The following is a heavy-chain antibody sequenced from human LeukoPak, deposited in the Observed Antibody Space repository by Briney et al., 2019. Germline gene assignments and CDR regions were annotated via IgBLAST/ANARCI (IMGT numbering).Heavy chain of an antibody. CDR3: ASGGVIGYFDY. CDR1: GGSISSYY. V-gene: IGHV4-59*01. CDR2: IYYSGST. J-gene: IGHJ4*02. Sequence: PSETPSLTCTVSGGSISSYYWSWIRQPPGKGLEWIGYIYYSGSTNYNPSLKSRVTISVDTSKNQFSLKLSSVTAADTAVYYCASGGVIGYFDYWGQGTLVTVSS. D-gene: IGHD2-8*01.